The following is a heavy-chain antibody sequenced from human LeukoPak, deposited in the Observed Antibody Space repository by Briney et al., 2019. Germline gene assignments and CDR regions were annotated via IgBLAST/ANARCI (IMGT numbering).Heavy chain of an antibody. J-gene: IGHJ3*02. CDR2: IYSGGST. CDR1: GFTVSNNY. CDR3: AREFEEYNRAFDN. D-gene: IGHD1-14*01. V-gene: IGHV3-66*02. Sequence: GGSLRLSCAASGFTVSNNYMSWVRQAPGKGLEWVSVIYSGGSTYYADSVKGRFTISRDNSKNTLYLQMNILRAEDTAVYYCAREFEEYNRAFDNWGQGTMVTVSS.